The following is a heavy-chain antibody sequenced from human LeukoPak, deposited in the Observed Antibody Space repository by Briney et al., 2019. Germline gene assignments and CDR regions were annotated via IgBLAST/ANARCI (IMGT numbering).Heavy chain of an antibody. D-gene: IGHD1-26*01. CDR2: ISGSGGAST. J-gene: IGHJ3*02. Sequence: GGSLRLSCAASGFTFSSYGMSWVRQAPGKGLEWVSAISGSGGASTYYADSVKGRFTISRDNSKNTLYLQMNSLRAEDTAVYYCARLSRGSLDDAFDIWGQGTMVTVSS. CDR3: ARLSRGSLDDAFDI. V-gene: IGHV3-23*01. CDR1: GFTFSSYG.